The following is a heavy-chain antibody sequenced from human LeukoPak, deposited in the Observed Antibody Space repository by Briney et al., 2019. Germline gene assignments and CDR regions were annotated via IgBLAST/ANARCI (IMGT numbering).Heavy chain of an antibody. V-gene: IGHV4-61*02. D-gene: IGHD2-2*01. CDR3: ARDQDCSSTSCSIAFAI. CDR1: GGSISSGSYY. J-gene: IGHJ3*02. CDR2: IYTSGST. Sequence: SETLSLTCTVSGGSISSGSYYWSWIRQPAGKGLEWIGRIYTSGSTNYNPSLKSRVTISVDTSKNQFSLKLSSVTAADTAVYYCARDQDCSSTSCSIAFAIWGQGTMVTVSS.